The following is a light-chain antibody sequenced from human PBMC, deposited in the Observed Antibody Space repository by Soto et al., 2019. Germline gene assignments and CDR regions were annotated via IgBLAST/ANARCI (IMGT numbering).Light chain of an antibody. CDR2: AAS. J-gene: IGKJ2*01. CDR3: QQSYSTPNT. Sequence: DIQMTQSPSSLSASVGDRVTITCRASQSINSYLNWYQQKPGKAPKLLIYAASSLPSGVPSRFSGSGSGTDFTLTISSLQPEDFATYYCQQSYSTPNTFGQGTKLEIK. CDR1: QSINSY. V-gene: IGKV1-39*01.